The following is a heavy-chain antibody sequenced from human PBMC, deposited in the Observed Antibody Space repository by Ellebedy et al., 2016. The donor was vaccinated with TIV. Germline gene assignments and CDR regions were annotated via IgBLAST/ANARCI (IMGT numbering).Heavy chain of an antibody. J-gene: IGHJ5*02. Sequence: ASVKVSCKASGYTFTSYAVHWVRQAPGQRLEWMGWINAGNGNTKYSQKFQGRVTITRDTSASTAYMELSSLRSEDTAVYYCARGPLIAALVYNWFDPWGQGTLVTVSS. CDR1: GYTFTSYA. V-gene: IGHV1-3*01. CDR2: INAGNGNT. D-gene: IGHD6-6*01. CDR3: ARGPLIAALVYNWFDP.